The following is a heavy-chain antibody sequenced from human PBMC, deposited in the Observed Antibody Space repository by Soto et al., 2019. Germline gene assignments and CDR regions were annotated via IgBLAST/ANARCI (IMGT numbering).Heavy chain of an antibody. Sequence: TLSLTCTVSGGPISRYYWIWLRQPPGKGLEWIGYMHNSGSTKYNPSLKSRVTISADTSKNQFSLKLSSVTAADSAVYYCARGHYDFWSGYFATIDYWGQGTLVTVS. D-gene: IGHD3-3*01. CDR1: GGPISRYY. J-gene: IGHJ4*02. CDR3: ARGHYDFWSGYFATIDY. V-gene: IGHV4-59*08. CDR2: MHNSGST.